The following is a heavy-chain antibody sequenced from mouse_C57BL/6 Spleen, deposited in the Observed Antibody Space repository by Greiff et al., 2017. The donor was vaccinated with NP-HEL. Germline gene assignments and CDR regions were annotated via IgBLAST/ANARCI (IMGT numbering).Heavy chain of an antibody. Sequence: VKLVESGPELVKPGASVKISCKASGYAFSSSWMNWVKPRPGKGLEWIGRIYPGDGDTNYNGKFKGKATLTADKSSSTAYMQLSSLTSEDSAVYFCARRGSNFGDYYAMDYWGQGTSVTVSS. CDR1: GYAFSSSW. CDR2: IYPGDGDT. J-gene: IGHJ4*01. V-gene: IGHV1-82*01. D-gene: IGHD2-5*01. CDR3: ARRGSNFGDYYAMDY.